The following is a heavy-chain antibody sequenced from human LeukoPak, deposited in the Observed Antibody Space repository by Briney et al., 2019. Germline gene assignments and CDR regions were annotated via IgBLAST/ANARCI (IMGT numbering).Heavy chain of an antibody. CDR3: AKVGGDRYNYCSDY. J-gene: IGHJ4*02. D-gene: IGHD5-24*01. Sequence: GGSLRLSCAASGFTFSSYDMSWVRQAPGKGLEWVSGISGSGATKYYADCVGGRFTISRDNTKKTVYQQMTSLRAEDTAVYYCAKVGGDRYNYCSDYWGQGTLVTVSS. CDR2: ISGSGATK. V-gene: IGHV3-23*01. CDR1: GFTFSSYD.